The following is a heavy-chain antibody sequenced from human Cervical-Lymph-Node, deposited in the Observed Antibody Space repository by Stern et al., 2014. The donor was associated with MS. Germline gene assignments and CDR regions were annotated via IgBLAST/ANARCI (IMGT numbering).Heavy chain of an antibody. Sequence: MQLVESGAEVKKPGASVQVSCKASGYTFTDYYMHWVRQAPGQGLEWMGIINPSGGSPSYAQKFQGRVTMTRDTSTSTVYMELSSLRSEDTAVYYCARDRAIVGAAYYFDYWGQGTLVTVSS. D-gene: IGHD1-26*01. CDR2: INPSGGSP. CDR3: ARDRAIVGAAYYFDY. CDR1: GYTFTDYY. V-gene: IGHV1-46*03. J-gene: IGHJ4*02.